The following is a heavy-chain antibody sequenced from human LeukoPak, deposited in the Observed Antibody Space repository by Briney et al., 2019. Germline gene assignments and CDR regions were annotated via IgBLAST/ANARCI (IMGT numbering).Heavy chain of an antibody. J-gene: IGHJ4*02. CDR3: ARQYYGYSGGGLDY. Sequence: PSETLSLTCAVYGGSFSGYYWSWIRQPPGKGLEWIGEINHNGSTNYNPSLKSRVTISVDTSKNQFSLKLNSVTAADTALYYCARQYYGYSGGGLDYWGQGTLVTVSS. CDR2: INHNGST. V-gene: IGHV4-34*01. D-gene: IGHD3-16*01. CDR1: GGSFSGYY.